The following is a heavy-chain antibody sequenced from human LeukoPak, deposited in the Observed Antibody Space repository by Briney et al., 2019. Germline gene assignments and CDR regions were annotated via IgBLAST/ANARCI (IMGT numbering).Heavy chain of an antibody. D-gene: IGHD2-2*02. CDR3: AKAVDQLLYNYYYAMDV. J-gene: IGHJ6*02. CDR2: ISWNSGTI. V-gene: IGHV3-9*01. Sequence: PGRSLRLSCAASGFTLDDYAMHWVRQAPGKGLEWVSGISWNSGTIGYADSVKGRFTISRDNAKNSLYLQMNSLRAEDTALYYCAKAVDQLLYNYYYAMDVWGQGTTVTVSS. CDR1: GFTLDDYA.